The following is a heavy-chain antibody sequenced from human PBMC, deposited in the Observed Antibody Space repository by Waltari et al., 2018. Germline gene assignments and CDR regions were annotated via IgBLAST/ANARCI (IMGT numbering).Heavy chain of an antibody. Sequence: QVQLVQSGAEVKTPGASVKVSCKASGYTFTSYYMHWVRQAPGQGLGWMGITNPSGGSTSYAQKFQGRVTMTRDTATSTVDMELSSLRSEDTAVYYCARATPYYYDSSAPRAEYFQHWGQGTLVTVSS. D-gene: IGHD3-22*01. CDR2: TNPSGGST. V-gene: IGHV1-46*01. CDR1: GYTFTSYY. J-gene: IGHJ1*01. CDR3: ARATPYYYDSSAPRAEYFQH.